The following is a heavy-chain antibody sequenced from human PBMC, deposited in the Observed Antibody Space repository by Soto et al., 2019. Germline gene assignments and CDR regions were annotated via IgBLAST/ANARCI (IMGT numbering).Heavy chain of an antibody. V-gene: IGHV3-23*01. D-gene: IGHD6-13*01. J-gene: IGHJ6*02. CDR1: GFTFSSYA. CDR2: ISGSGGST. CDR3: AKGGIAAAPRPLRGMDV. Sequence: GGSLRLSCAASGFTFSSYAMSWVRQAPGKGLEWVSAISGSGGSTYYADSVKGRFTISRDNSKNTLYLQMNSLRAEDTAVYYCAKGGIAAAPRPLRGMDVWGQGTTVTVSS.